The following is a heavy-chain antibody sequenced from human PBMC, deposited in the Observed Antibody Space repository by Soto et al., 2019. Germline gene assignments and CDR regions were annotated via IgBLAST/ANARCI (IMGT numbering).Heavy chain of an antibody. Sequence: GGSLRLSCAASGFTVSGNYMRWVRQAPGKGLEWVSVIYSGGSTYYADSVKGRFTISRDNSKNTLYLQMNSLRAEDTAVYYCARDIVVVVAAIYYYYYMDVWGKGTTVTVSS. V-gene: IGHV3-66*01. CDR3: ARDIVVVVAAIYYYYYMDV. J-gene: IGHJ6*03. CDR1: GFTVSGNY. D-gene: IGHD2-15*01. CDR2: IYSGGST.